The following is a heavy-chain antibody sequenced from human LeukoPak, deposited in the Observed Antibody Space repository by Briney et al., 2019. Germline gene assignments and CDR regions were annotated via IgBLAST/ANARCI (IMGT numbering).Heavy chain of an antibody. V-gene: IGHV4-39*07. CDR1: GGSISSSSYY. Sequence: PSETLSLTCTVSGGSISSSSYYWGWIRQPPGKGLEWSGSIYYIGSTYYNPSLKSRVTISVDTSKHQFSMKLSSVTAADTAVYYCATTLPTSQLWLRFFDYWGQGTLVTVSS. J-gene: IGHJ4*02. D-gene: IGHD5-18*01. CDR2: IYYIGST. CDR3: ATTLPTSQLWLRFFDY.